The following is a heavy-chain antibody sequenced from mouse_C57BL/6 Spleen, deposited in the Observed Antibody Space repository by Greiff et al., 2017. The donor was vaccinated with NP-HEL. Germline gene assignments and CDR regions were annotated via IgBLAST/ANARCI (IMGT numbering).Heavy chain of an antibody. CDR2: IYPGDGAT. J-gene: IGHJ4*01. Sequence: VKLMESGAELVKPGASVKISCKASGYAFSSYWMNWVKQRPGKGLEWIGQIYPGDGATNYNGKFKGKATLTADKSSSTAYMQLSSLTSEDSAVYFCARWPVGYYAMDYWGQGTSVTVSS. CDR3: ARWPVGYYAMDY. CDR1: GYAFSSYW. V-gene: IGHV1-80*01.